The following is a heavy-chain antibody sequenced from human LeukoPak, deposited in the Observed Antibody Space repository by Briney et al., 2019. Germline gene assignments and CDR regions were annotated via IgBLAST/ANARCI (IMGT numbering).Heavy chain of an antibody. D-gene: IGHD1-14*01. Sequence: GGSLRLSCVVSVFSVNSNYMSWVRQAPWEGLEWVSSFFTNGNTYYADSVKGRFTISRDNSKNTVYLQMNRLRAEDTAVYYCTRGLAPDPGYFDSWGQGTLVTVSS. CDR3: TRGLAPDPGYFDS. CDR1: VFSVNSNY. J-gene: IGHJ4*02. V-gene: IGHV3-53*01. CDR2: FFTNGNT.